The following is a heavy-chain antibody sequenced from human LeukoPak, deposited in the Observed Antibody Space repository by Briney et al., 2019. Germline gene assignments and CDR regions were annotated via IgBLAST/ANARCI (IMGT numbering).Heavy chain of an antibody. D-gene: IGHD1-26*01. J-gene: IGHJ4*02. CDR3: ARDPTFLVGATTYFDY. Sequence: GGSLRLSCAASGFTFSSYAMHWVRQAPGKGREYVSAISSNGGSTYYANSVKGRFTISRDNSKNTLYLQMGSLRAEDMAVYYCARDPTFLVGATTYFDYWGQGTLVTVSS. CDR1: GFTFSSYA. V-gene: IGHV3-64*01. CDR2: ISSNGGST.